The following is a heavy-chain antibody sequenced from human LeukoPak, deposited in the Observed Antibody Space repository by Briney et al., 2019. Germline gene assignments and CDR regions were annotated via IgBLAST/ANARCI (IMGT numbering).Heavy chain of an antibody. V-gene: IGHV3-23*01. CDR2: ISGSGGST. Sequence: PGGSPRLSCAASGFTFSNYAMSWVRQAPGKGLEWVSAISGSGGSTYYADSVKGRFTISRDNSKNTLYLQMNSLRAEDTAVYYCAKGMTTVVTPGDYWGQGTLVTVSS. CDR3: AKGMTTVVTPGDY. D-gene: IGHD4-23*01. CDR1: GFTFSNYA. J-gene: IGHJ4*02.